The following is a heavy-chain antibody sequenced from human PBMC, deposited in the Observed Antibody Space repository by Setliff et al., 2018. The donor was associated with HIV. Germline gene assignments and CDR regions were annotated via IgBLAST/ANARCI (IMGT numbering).Heavy chain of an antibody. V-gene: IGHV4-31*03. CDR2: IYYSGST. D-gene: IGHD2-15*01. Sequence: SETLSLTCTVSGGSTTSGTYYWNWIRQHPGKGLEWIGYIYYSGSTYYNPSLKSRITISVDTSKNQFSLTLNSVTAADTAVYYCARDEGVVAATETYYYNGLDVWGQGTTVTVSS. CDR1: GGSTTSGTYY. CDR3: ARDEGVVAATETYYYNGLDV. J-gene: IGHJ6*02.